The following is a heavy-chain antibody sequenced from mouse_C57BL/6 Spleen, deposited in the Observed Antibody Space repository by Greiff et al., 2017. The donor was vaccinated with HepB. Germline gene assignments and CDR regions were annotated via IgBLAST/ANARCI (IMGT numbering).Heavy chain of an antibody. CDR3: ARGDGYFSWFAY. V-gene: IGHV5-12*01. CDR1: GFTFSDYY. CDR2: ISNGGGST. Sequence: EVHLVESGGGLVQPGGSLKLSCAASGFTFSDYYMYWVRQTPEKRLEWVAYISNGGGSTYYPDTVKGRFTISRDNAKNTLYLQMSRLKSEDTAMYYCARGDGYFSWFAYWGQGTLVTVSA. D-gene: IGHD2-3*01. J-gene: IGHJ3*01.